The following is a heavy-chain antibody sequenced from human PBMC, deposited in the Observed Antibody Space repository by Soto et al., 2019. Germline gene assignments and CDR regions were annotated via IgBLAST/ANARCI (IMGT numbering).Heavy chain of an antibody. CDR1: GFTFSSYG. Sequence: QAQLVESGGGVVQPGRSLRLSCAASGFTFSSYGMHWARQAPGTGLEWVAVISYDGSLQPYADSVKGRFTISRDNSKNMLILQMNSLRAEDTAVYYCATDRGFGHASVPYSWGPGTLVSVSS. D-gene: IGHD3-10*01. CDR3: ATDRGFGHASVPYS. V-gene: IGHV3-30*03. J-gene: IGHJ4*02. CDR2: ISYDGSLQ.